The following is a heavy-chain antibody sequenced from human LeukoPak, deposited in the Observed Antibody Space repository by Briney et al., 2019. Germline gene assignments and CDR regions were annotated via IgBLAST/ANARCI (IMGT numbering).Heavy chain of an antibody. Sequence: PGRSLRLSCAASGFNFDDYAMHWVRQAPGKGLEWVAGISWNSGSIGYADSVKGRFTISRDSAKNSLYLEMNSLRVEDTALYYCAKDRSYSPSSGLLENWGQGTLVTVSS. D-gene: IGHD3-10*01. CDR3: AKDRSYSPSSGLLEN. CDR2: ISWNSGSI. V-gene: IGHV3-9*01. J-gene: IGHJ4*02. CDR1: GFNFDDYA.